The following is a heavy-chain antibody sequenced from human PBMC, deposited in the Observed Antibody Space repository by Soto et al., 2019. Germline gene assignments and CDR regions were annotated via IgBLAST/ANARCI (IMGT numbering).Heavy chain of an antibody. CDR2: INPATGAA. J-gene: IGHJ3*02. V-gene: IGHV1-2*02. D-gene: IGHD3-3*01. Sequence: QLHLVQSGAVVKKPGASVTVSCSASGYPVTAYYMHWVRLAPGRGLEWMGGINPATGAAKYTQTFQGRVTMTRDTSTSTVFMELSGLTSEDTAVFYWARGGGVGVAGSAAFDMWGQGTLVTVSS. CDR1: GYPVTAYY. CDR3: ARGGGVGVAGSAAFDM.